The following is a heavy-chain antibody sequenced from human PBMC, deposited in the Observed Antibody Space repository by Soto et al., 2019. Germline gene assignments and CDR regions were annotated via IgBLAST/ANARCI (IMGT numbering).Heavy chain of an antibody. Sequence: GESLKISCKGSGYSFTSYWISWVRQMPGKGLEWMGRIDPSDSYTNYSPSFQGHVTISADKSISTAYLQWSSLKASDTAMYYCARNRPPESYYYYGMDVWGQGTTVTVSS. J-gene: IGHJ6*02. CDR3: ARNRPPESYYYYGMDV. V-gene: IGHV5-10-1*01. CDR1: GYSFTSYW. CDR2: IDPSDSYT.